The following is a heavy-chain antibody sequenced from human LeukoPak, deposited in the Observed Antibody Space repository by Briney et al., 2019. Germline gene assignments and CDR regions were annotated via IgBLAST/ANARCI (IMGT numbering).Heavy chain of an antibody. V-gene: IGHV1-69*04. CDR2: IIPILGIA. D-gene: IGHD5-18*01. Sequence: GSSVKVSCKASGGTFSSYAISWVRQAPGQGLEWMGRIIPILGIANYAQKFQGRVTITADKSTSTAYMELSSLRSEDTAVYYCARGSDTAMVTVDSYWGQGTLVTVSS. J-gene: IGHJ4*02. CDR3: ARGSDTAMVTVDSY. CDR1: GGTFSSYA.